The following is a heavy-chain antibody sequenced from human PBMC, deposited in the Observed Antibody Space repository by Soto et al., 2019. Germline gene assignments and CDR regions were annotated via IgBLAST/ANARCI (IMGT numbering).Heavy chain of an antibody. Sequence: SETLSLTCAVSGGSISSSSYYWGWIRQPPGKGLEWIGSIYYSGSTYYNPSLKSRVTISVDTSKNQFSLKLSSVTAADTAVYYCARVSGSYYYGMDVWGQGTTVTVSS. CDR2: IYYSGST. D-gene: IGHD1-26*01. CDR3: ARVSGSYYYGMDV. V-gene: IGHV4-39*07. J-gene: IGHJ6*02. CDR1: GGSISSSSYY.